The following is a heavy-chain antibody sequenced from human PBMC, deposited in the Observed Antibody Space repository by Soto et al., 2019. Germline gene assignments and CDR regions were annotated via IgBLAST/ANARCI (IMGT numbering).Heavy chain of an antibody. CDR2: ISTSGGNT. J-gene: IGHJ4*02. D-gene: IGHD2-8*01. CDR3: AKGFVGVCYHCSYHFDS. Sequence: GGSLRLSCAASGFTFSSYVMNWVRLAPGKGLEWVSGISTSGGNTYYVESVKGRFTISGDNSKNTLYLQMNSLIAEDTAVYYCAKGFVGVCYHCSYHFDSWGQGALVTVSS. V-gene: IGHV3-23*01. CDR1: GFTFSSYV.